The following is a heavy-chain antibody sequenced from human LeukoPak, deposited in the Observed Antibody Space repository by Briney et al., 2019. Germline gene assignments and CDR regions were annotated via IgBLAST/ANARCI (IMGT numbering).Heavy chain of an antibody. CDR2: IWYDGSNK. Sequence: GRSLRLSCAASGFTFSSYGMHWVRQAPGKGLEWVAVIWYDGSNKYYADSVKGRFTISRDNSKNTLYLQMNSLRAEDTAVYYCARDYRYYDSSGPSGYWGQGTLVTVSS. CDR1: GFTFSSYG. J-gene: IGHJ4*02. CDR3: ARDYRYYDSSGPSGY. V-gene: IGHV3-33*01. D-gene: IGHD3-22*01.